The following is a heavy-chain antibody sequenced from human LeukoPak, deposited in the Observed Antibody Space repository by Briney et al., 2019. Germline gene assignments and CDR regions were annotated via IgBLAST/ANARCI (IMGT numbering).Heavy chain of an antibody. Sequence: PGGSLRLSCAASGFTFSSYGMHWVRQAPGKGLEWVAFIRSDGNYKYYADSVKGRFTISRDNSKNTLYVQMNSLRAEDTALYYCVKSIGAAGNAWGQGTLVTVSS. CDR1: GFTFSSYG. J-gene: IGHJ5*02. V-gene: IGHV3-30*02. D-gene: IGHD6-13*01. CDR2: IRSDGNYK. CDR3: VKSIGAAGNA.